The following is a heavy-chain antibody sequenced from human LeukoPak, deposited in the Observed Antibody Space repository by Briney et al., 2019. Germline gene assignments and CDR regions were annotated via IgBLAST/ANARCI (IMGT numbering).Heavy chain of an antibody. D-gene: IGHD3-3*01. J-gene: IGHJ3*02. CDR3: ARVRRDFWSGGRNDAFDI. Sequence: SETLSLTCTVSGGSISSSSYYWGWIRQPPGKGLEWIGSIYYSGSTYYNPSLKSRVTISVDTSKNRFSLKLSSVTAADTAVYYCARVRRDFWSGGRNDAFDICGQGTMVTVSS. V-gene: IGHV4-39*01. CDR1: GGSISSSSYY. CDR2: IYYSGST.